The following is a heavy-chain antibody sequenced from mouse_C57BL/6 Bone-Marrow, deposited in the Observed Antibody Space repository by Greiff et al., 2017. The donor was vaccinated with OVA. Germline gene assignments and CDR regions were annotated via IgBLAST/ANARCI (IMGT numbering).Heavy chain of an antibody. J-gene: IGHJ4*01. V-gene: IGHV1-81*01. D-gene: IGHD1-1*01. CDR1: GYTFTSYG. Sequence: VQLQQSGAELARPGASVKLSCKASGYTFTSYGISWVKQRTGQGLEWIGEIYPRSGNTYYNEKFKGKATLTADKSSSTAYMELRSLTSEDSAVYFCARSATVVSYAMDYWGQGTSVTVSS. CDR2: IYPRSGNT. CDR3: ARSATVVSYAMDY.